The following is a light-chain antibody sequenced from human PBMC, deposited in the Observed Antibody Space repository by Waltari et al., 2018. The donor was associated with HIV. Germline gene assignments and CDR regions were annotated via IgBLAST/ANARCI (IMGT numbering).Light chain of an antibody. J-gene: IGLJ3*02. V-gene: IGLV1-47*01. Sequence: QSELTQSPSASGTPGQRITISCSGSSPNIERNYVYLYKQFPGATPKVLTDKDNERPSGVPDRISGSKSGTSASLLISGLRSDDEADYYCAVWDESLDGWLFGGGTKLTVL. CDR2: KDN. CDR1: SPNIERNY. CDR3: AVWDESLDGWL.